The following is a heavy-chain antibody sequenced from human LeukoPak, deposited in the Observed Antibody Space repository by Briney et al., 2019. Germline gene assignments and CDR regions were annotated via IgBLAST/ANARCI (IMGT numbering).Heavy chain of an antibody. CDR1: GGSVSSGSYY. CDR3: ARVASGYDVFDI. V-gene: IGHV4-61*01. CDR2: IYYSGST. D-gene: IGHD3-3*01. Sequence: PSETLSLTCTVSGGSVSSGSYYWSWIRQPPGKGLEWIGYIYYSGSTNYNPSLKSRVTISVDTSKNQFSLKLSSVTAADTAVFDCARVASGYDVFDIWGQGTMVTVSS. J-gene: IGHJ3*02.